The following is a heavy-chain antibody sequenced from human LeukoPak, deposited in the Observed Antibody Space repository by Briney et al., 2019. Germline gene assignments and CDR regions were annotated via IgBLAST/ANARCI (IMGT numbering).Heavy chain of an antibody. CDR3: ARGSKSGWFGELLGGYFDY. D-gene: IGHD3-10*01. CDR1: GYTFTSYA. V-gene: IGHV1-3*01. Sequence: ASVKVSCKASGYTFTSYAMHWVRQAPGQRLEWMGWIDAGNGNTKYSQKFQGRVTITRDTSASTAYMELSSLRSEDTAVYYCARGSKSGWFGELLGGYFDYWGQGTLVTVSS. CDR2: IDAGNGNT. J-gene: IGHJ4*02.